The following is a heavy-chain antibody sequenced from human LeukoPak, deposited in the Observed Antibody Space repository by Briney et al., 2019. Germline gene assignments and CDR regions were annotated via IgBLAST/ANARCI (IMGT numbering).Heavy chain of an antibody. CDR2: FDPEDGET. Sequence: AASVKVSCKVSGYTLTELSMHWVRQAPGKGLEWMGGFDPEDGETIYAQKFQGRVTMTEDTSTDTAYMELSSLRSEDTAVYYCATFGTTVTSPPAEYFQHWGQGTLVTVSS. D-gene: IGHD4-17*01. CDR3: ATFGTTVTSPPAEYFQH. J-gene: IGHJ1*01. CDR1: GYTLTELS. V-gene: IGHV1-24*01.